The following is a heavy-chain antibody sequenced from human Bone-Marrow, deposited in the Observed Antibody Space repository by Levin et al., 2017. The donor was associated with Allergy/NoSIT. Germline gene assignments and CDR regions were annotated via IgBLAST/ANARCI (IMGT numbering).Heavy chain of an antibody. J-gene: IGHJ4*02. V-gene: IGHV2-5*01. Sequence: SGPTLVKPTQTLTLTCTFSGFSLSTSGVGVGWIRQPPGKALEWLALIYWNDDKRYSPSLKSRLTITKDTSKNQVVLTMTNMDPVDTATYYCAHIATSGGQWLVYPHFDYWGQGTLVTVSS. CDR2: IYWNDDK. CDR3: AHIATSGGQWLVYPHFDY. D-gene: IGHD6-19*01. CDR1: GFSLSTSGVG.